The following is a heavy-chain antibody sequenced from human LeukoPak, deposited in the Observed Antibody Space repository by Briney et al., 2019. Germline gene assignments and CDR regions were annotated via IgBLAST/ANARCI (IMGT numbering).Heavy chain of an antibody. CDR2: ISDNGGST. V-gene: IGHV3-23*01. CDR1: GFIFISSG. CDR3: AKGAYYDL. J-gene: IGHJ4*02. Sequence: PGGSLRLSCAASGFIFISSGMSWVRQAPGKVLEWVSTISDNGGSTYYPDSVKGRFTISRDNSKNTLYLQMNSLRAEDTAVYYCAKGAYYDLWGQGTLVTVSS. D-gene: IGHD3-22*01.